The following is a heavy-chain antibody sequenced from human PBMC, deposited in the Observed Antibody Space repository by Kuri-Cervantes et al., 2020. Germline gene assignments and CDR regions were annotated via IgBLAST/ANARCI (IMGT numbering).Heavy chain of an antibody. V-gene: IGHV4-39*01. J-gene: IGHJ4*02. Sequence: GSLRLSCTVSGGSISSSSYYWGWIRQPPGKGLEWIGSIYYSGSTYYNPSLKSRVTISVDTSKNQFSLKLSSVTAADTAVYYCARRGYSSNRFDYWGQGTLVTVSS. CDR2: IYYSGST. CDR1: GGSISSSSYY. CDR3: ARRGYSSNRFDY. D-gene: IGHD5-18*01.